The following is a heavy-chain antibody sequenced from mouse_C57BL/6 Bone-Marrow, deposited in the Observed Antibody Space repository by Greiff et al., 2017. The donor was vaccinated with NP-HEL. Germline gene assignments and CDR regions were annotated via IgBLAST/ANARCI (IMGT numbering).Heavy chain of an antibody. Sequence: VQLQQSGAELVMPGASVKLSCKASGYTFTSYWMHWVKQRPGQGLEWIGEIDPSDSYTNYNQKFKGKSTLTVDKSSSTAYMQLSSLTSEDSAVYYCVRGYYGSSYGFAYWGQGTLVTVSA. CDR1: GYTFTSYW. CDR3: VRGYYGSSYGFAY. CDR2: IDPSDSYT. V-gene: IGHV1-69*01. D-gene: IGHD1-1*01. J-gene: IGHJ3*01.